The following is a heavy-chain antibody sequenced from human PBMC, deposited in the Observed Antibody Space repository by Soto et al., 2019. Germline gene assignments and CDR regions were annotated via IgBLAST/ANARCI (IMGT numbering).Heavy chain of an antibody. CDR2: IYGDGSGT. CDR1: GFTFSTFW. D-gene: IGHD3-3*01. J-gene: IGHJ6*02. CDR3: ARGYDFWSGYYRYSGMDV. Sequence: EVQLVESGGGLVQPGGSLRLSCTASGFTFSTFWMHWVRQAPGKGLVWVSRIYGDGSGTTYADSVKGRFTISRDDANNTLFLQMNSLRAEDTAVYYCARGYDFWSGYYRYSGMDVWGHGTTVTVSS. V-gene: IGHV3-74*01.